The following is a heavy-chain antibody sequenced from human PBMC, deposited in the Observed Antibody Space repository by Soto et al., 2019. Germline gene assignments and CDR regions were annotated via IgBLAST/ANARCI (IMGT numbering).Heavy chain of an antibody. CDR3: ARENRYGGYGY. Sequence: QVQLQESGPGLVKPSGTLSLTCAVSSDSISSNYWWSWVRQPPGKGLEWIGEIYHSGSTNYNPSLKSRVTISVDKSKNEFSLKLNSVTAADTAVYYCARENRYGGYGYWGQGTLVTVSS. D-gene: IGHD4-17*01. V-gene: IGHV4-4*02. J-gene: IGHJ4*02. CDR2: IYHSGST. CDR1: SDSISSNYW.